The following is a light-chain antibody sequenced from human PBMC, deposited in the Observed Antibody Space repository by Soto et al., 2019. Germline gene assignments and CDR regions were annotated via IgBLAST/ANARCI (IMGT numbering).Light chain of an antibody. CDR1: TGAVTSDYY. CDR3: LLYCDDTWV. V-gene: IGLV7-43*01. J-gene: IGLJ3*02. Sequence: QAVVTQEPSLTVSPGGTVTLTCASSTGAVTSDYYANWFQQKPGQVPTRLIYSTNNRHSWTPARFSGSLLGGKAALTLSGVQPDDEADYSCLLYCDDTWVSGGGTKLTVL. CDR2: STN.